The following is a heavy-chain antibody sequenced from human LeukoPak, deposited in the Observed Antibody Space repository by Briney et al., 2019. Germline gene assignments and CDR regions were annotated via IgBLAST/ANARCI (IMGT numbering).Heavy chain of an antibody. CDR1: GFSLSTSGMC. V-gene: IGHV2-70*11. CDR2: IDWDDEK. D-gene: IGHD6-19*01. CDR3: ARTPPQYSSGPYYFDY. Sequence: RESGPALVKPTQTLTLTCTFSGFSLSTSGMCVSWIRQPPGKALEWLARIDWDDEKYYSTSLKARLTISKDTSKNQVVLTMTNMDPVDTATYYCARTPPQYSSGPYYFDYWGQGTLVTVSS. J-gene: IGHJ4*02.